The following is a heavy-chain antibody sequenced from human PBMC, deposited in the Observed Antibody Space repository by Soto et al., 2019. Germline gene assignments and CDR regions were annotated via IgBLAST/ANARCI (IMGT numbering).Heavy chain of an antibody. D-gene: IGHD2-8*01. CDR1: GFTFSSYA. V-gene: IGHV3-23*01. J-gene: IGHJ5*02. CDR3: AKDLYCTNGVCTGWFDP. Sequence: VQLLESGGGLVQPGGSLRLSCAASGFTFSSYAMSWVRQAPGKGLEWVSAISGSGGSTYYADSVKGRFTISRDNSKNTLYLQMNSLRAEDTAVYYCAKDLYCTNGVCTGWFDPWGQGTLVTVSS. CDR2: ISGSGGST.